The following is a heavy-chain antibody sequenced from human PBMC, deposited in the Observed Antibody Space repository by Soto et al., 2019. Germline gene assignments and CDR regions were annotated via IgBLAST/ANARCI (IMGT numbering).Heavy chain of an antibody. CDR3: GRSENGYSTFDY. V-gene: IGHV1-3*01. Sequence: QVQLVQSGAEVKKPGASVKVSCKASGYTFTRNAIHWVRQAPGQRLEWIGRIKAGNGDTKYSQKFQDGVTITRDTSASSAYMELSTLGSEDTSVYYCGRSENGYSTFDYWGQGTLVTVSS. CDR2: IKAGNGDT. J-gene: IGHJ4*02. D-gene: IGHD3-22*01. CDR1: GYTFTRNA.